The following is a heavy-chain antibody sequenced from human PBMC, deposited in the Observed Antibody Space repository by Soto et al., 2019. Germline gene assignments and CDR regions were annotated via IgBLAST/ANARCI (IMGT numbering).Heavy chain of an antibody. CDR1: GGTFSSYA. D-gene: IGHD3-3*01. CDR3: ARDYDFWSGYYGYYYYGMDV. J-gene: IGHJ6*02. CDR2: IIPIFGTA. Sequence: SVKVSCKASGGTFSSYAISWVRQAPGQGLEWMGGIIPIFGTANYAQKSQGRVTITADESTSTAYMELSSLRSEDTAVYYCARDYDFWSGYYGYYYYGMDVWGQGTTVTVSS. V-gene: IGHV1-69*13.